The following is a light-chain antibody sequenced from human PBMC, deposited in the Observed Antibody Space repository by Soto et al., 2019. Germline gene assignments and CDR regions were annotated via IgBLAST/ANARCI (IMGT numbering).Light chain of an antibody. J-gene: IGKJ1*01. CDR3: QQYNNRGT. Sequence: DIQMTESPSSVSASVGDRFTITFRASQGISNWLAWYQQKPGNAPRLLIYAASTLQSGVPSRFSGSGSGTEFTLTISSLQAEDFAVYYCQQYNNRGTFGQGTKVDIK. CDR1: QGISNW. V-gene: IGKV1-12*01. CDR2: AAS.